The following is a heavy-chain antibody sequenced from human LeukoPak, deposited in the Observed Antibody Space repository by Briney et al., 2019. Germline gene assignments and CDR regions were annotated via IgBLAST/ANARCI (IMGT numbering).Heavy chain of an antibody. CDR2: ISSSSSTI. V-gene: IGHV3-48*02. D-gene: IGHD4-17*01. J-gene: IGHJ6*02. CDR3: ARDFNEFYGDYVPLRLQYYYYGMDV. Sequence: PGGSLRLSCAASGFTFSSYSMNWVRQAPGKGLEWVSYISSSSSTIYYADSVKGRFTISRDNAKNSLYLQMNSLRDEDTAVYYCARDFNEFYGDYVPLRLQYYYYGMDVWGQGTTVTVSS. CDR1: GFTFSSYS.